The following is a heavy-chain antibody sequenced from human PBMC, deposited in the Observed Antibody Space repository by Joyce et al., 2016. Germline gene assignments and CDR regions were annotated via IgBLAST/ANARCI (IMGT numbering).Heavy chain of an antibody. Sequence: QVQLQESGPGLVKPSENLSLTCAVSGYPISSVYYWGWIRQPPGKGLEWIGSINYSGTTYFNPYLRSRVTISVDTSKNQLSLKLSSVTAADTAVYYCARDRVGDTPLDAFDLWGQGTMVTVSS. J-gene: IGHJ3*01. D-gene: IGHD1-26*01. V-gene: IGHV4-38-2*02. CDR1: GYPISSVYY. CDR2: INYSGTT. CDR3: ARDRVGDTPLDAFDL.